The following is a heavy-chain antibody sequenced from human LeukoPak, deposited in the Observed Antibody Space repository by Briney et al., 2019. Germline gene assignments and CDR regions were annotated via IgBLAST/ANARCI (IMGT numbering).Heavy chain of an antibody. J-gene: IGHJ5*02. CDR3: AREASGSSFNWFDP. CDR1: GFTFSSYT. D-gene: IGHD6-13*01. V-gene: IGHV3-64*01. Sequence: GGSLRLSCAASGFTFSSYTMHWVRQAPGKGLEYVSAISSNGGSTYYANSVKGRFTISRDNSKNTLYLQMGSLRAEDMGVYYCAREASGSSFNWFDPWGQGTLVTVSS. CDR2: ISSNGGST.